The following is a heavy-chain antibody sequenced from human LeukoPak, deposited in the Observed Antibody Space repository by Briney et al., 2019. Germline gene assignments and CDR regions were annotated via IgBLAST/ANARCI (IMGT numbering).Heavy chain of an antibody. Sequence: ASLKVSCKVFGYTLTELSMHWVRQAPGKGLEWMGGFDPEDGETIYAQKFQGRVTMTEDTSIDTAYMELSSLRSEDTAVYYCATDHYSNPPCYGMDVWGQGTTVTVSS. CDR2: FDPEDGET. V-gene: IGHV1-24*01. J-gene: IGHJ6*02. CDR3: ATDHYSNPPCYGMDV. CDR1: GYTLTELS. D-gene: IGHD4-11*01.